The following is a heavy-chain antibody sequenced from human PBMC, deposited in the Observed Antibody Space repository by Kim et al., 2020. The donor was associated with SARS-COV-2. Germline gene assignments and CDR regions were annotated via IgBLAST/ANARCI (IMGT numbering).Heavy chain of an antibody. D-gene: IGHD6-19*01. CDR3: ARGGRYSSGWSYFDY. Sequence: GGSLRLSCAASGFTFSSYAMHWVRQAPGKGLEWVAVISYDGSNKYYADSVKGRFTISRDNSKNTLYLQMNSLRAEDTAVYYCARGGRYSSGWSYFDYWGQGTLVTVSS. J-gene: IGHJ4*02. CDR1: GFTFSSYA. V-gene: IGHV3-30-3*01. CDR2: ISYDGSNK.